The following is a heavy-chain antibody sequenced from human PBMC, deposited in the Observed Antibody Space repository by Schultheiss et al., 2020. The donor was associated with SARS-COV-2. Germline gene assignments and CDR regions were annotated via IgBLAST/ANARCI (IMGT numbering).Heavy chain of an antibody. V-gene: IGHV3-23*01. CDR2: LSGRGDST. CDR1: GFIFGIYG. Sequence: GGSLRLSCTGSGFIFGIYGMGWVRHSPGKGLEWVAGLSGRGDSTEYADSVKGRFTISRDNSKNTLYLQMNSLRAEDTAVYYCARDEQWTDYWGQGTLVTVSS. J-gene: IGHJ4*02. CDR3: ARDEQWTDY. D-gene: IGHD6-19*01.